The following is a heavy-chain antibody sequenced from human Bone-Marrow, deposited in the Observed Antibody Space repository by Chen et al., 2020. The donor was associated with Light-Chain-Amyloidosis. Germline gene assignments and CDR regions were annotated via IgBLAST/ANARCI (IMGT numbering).Heavy chain of an antibody. V-gene: IGHV3-30*03. Sequence: QVQLVEYGGGVVQPGRSLRLSCAASGLTFSTYGMHWVRQAPGKGLEWVALISYDGSDKYYADSVKGRFTLSRDNSKHTLYLQMNSLRTEDTAVYYCARRGDCTTTTCYQFDYWGQGTLVTVSS. J-gene: IGHJ4*02. CDR3: ARRGDCTTTTCYQFDY. CDR2: ISYDGSDK. D-gene: IGHD2-2*01. CDR1: GLTFSTYG.